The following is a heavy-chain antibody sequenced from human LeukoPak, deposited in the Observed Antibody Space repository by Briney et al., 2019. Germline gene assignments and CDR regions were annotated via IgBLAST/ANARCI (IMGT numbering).Heavy chain of an antibody. Sequence: SETLSLTCTISGGSVSDYYWSWIRQSPGKGLEWIGYIYHTGSTSYSPSLKSRVTISADTFQNQFSLKLSSVTAADTAVYYCASRKLGNDYWGQGTLVTVSS. J-gene: IGHJ4*02. V-gene: IGHV4-59*02. CDR2: IYHTGST. CDR1: GGSVSDYY. D-gene: IGHD7-27*01. CDR3: ASRKLGNDY.